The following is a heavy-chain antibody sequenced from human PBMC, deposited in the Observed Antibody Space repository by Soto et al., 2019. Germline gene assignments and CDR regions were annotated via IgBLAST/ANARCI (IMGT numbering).Heavy chain of an antibody. CDR3: ATLSSSRALVVSYYYGMDV. V-gene: IGHV1-24*01. CDR2: FDPEDGET. CDR1: GYTLTELS. J-gene: IGHJ6*02. D-gene: IGHD3-22*01. Sequence: QVQLVQSGAEVKKPGASVKVSCKVSGYTLTELSMHWVRQAPGKGLEWMGGFDPEDGETIYAQKFQGRVTMTEDTATDTAYMELSSLRSEDAAVYYWATLSSSRALVVSYYYGMDVWGQGTTVTVSS.